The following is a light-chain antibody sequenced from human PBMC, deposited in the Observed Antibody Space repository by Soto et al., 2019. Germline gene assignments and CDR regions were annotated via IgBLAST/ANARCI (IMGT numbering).Light chain of an antibody. Sequence: DIQMTQSPSTLSGSVGDSVTITCRASQTISSWLAWYQQKPGKAPKFMIYDDSTLESGVPSRFSGSGSGTDLTLTISRLEPEDSAVYYCQQRNMWPITCGQGTRLEIK. J-gene: IGKJ5*01. CDR3: QQRNMWPIT. CDR1: QTISSW. CDR2: DDS. V-gene: IGKV1-5*01.